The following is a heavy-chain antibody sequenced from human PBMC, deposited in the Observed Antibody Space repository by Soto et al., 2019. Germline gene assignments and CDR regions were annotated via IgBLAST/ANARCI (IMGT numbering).Heavy chain of an antibody. Sequence: GSLRLSCAASGFTFSDYYMSWIRQAPGKGLEWVSYISSSSSYTNYADSVKGRFTISSDNAKNSLYLQMNSLRAEDTAVYYCARVAPFITMIVVALDYWGQGTLVTVSS. CDR3: ARVAPFITMIVVALDY. CDR1: GFTFSDYY. V-gene: IGHV3-11*06. CDR2: ISSSSSYT. D-gene: IGHD3-22*01. J-gene: IGHJ4*02.